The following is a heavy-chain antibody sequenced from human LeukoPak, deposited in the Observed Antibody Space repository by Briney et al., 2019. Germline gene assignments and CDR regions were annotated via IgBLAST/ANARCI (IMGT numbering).Heavy chain of an antibody. CDR2: ISSSGSTI. CDR3: ARDRGWAARPNYMDV. CDR1: GFTFSSYE. J-gene: IGHJ6*03. D-gene: IGHD6-6*01. V-gene: IGHV3-48*03. Sequence: GGSLRLSCAASGFTFSSYEMNWVRQAPGKGLEWVSYISSSGSTIYYADSVKGRFTISRDNAKNSLYLQMNSLRPEDTAVYYCARDRGWAARPNYMDVWGKGTTVTVSS.